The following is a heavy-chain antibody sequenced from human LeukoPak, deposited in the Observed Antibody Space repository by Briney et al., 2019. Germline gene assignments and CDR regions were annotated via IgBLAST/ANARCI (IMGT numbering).Heavy chain of an antibody. CDR1: GGSIGSGGYY. V-gene: IGHV4-31*03. CDR3: ASRRRGISEFYYYGMDV. D-gene: IGHD1-26*01. J-gene: IGHJ6*02. CDR2: IYYSGST. Sequence: SETLSLTCTVSGGSIGSGGYYWSWIRQHPGKGLEWIGYIYYSGSTYYNPSLKSRVTISVDTSKNQFSLKLSSVTAADTAVYYCASRRRGISEFYYYGMDVWGQGTTVTVSS.